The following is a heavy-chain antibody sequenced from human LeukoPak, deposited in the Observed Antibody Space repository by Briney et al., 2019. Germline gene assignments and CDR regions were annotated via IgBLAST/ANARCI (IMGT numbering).Heavy chain of an antibody. CDR1: GGSISSSNW. V-gene: IGHV4-4*02. CDR2: IYHSGSN. CDR3: ASRRIGYSSSWYWFDP. D-gene: IGHD6-13*01. Sequence: SGTLSLTCAVSGGSISSSNWWSWVRQPPGKGLEWIGEIYHSGSNNYNPSLKSRVTISVDTSKNQFFLKMTSVTAADTAVYYCASRRIGYSSSWYWFDPWGQGTLVTVSS. J-gene: IGHJ5*02.